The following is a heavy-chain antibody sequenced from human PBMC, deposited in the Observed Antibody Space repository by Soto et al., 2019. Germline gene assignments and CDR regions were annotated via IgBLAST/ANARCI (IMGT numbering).Heavy chain of an antibody. D-gene: IGHD2-15*01. Sequence: EVQLLESGGGLVQPGGSLTLSCAASGFTFTNYDMRWVRQPPGKGLEWVSVIRSRGGSTNYAGSVKGRFTVSRDNSKNTLYLRMNSLRAEDTAVYSCAKVFCSGGSCPTYYSYMDVWGKGTTVTVSS. CDR2: IRSRGGST. CDR3: AKVFCSGGSCPTYYSYMDV. J-gene: IGHJ6*03. V-gene: IGHV3-23*01. CDR1: GFTFTNYD.